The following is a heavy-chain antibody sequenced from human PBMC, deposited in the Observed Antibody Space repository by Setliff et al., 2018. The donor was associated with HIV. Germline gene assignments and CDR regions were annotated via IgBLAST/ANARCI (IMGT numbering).Heavy chain of an antibody. Sequence: PSETLSLTCTVSGGSISGYHWNWLRQTPGKGLEWSGYIYTSRGTNYNHSLRTRVIISVDTSNQFSLKLSSVTAADTALYYCARGKDDHNFSPISLRKTYYYYMDVWDKGATVTVSS. CDR3: ARGKDDHNFSPISLRKTYYYYMDV. D-gene: IGHD3-3*01. V-gene: IGHV4-4*09. J-gene: IGHJ6*03. CDR2: IYTSRGT. CDR1: GGSISGYH.